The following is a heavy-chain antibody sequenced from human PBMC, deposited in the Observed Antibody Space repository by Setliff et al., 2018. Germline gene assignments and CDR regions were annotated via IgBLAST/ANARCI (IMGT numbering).Heavy chain of an antibody. J-gene: IGHJ4*02. V-gene: IGHV1-46*01. CDR3: ARDTRDKYDSSGYYLSLDS. CDR2: INVSGGSA. Sequence: ASVKVSCKASGYIFAGYYMYWVRQAPGQGLEWMGIINVSGGSASYAEKFQGRVTMTRDTSTSTIYMELASLRSEDTAVYYCARDTRDKYDSSGYYLSLDSWGQGSLVTVSS. D-gene: IGHD3-22*01. CDR1: GYIFAGYY.